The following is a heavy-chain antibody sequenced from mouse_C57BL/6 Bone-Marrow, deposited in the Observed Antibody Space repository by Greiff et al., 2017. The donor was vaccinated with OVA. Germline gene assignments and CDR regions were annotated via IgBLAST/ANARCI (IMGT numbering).Heavy chain of an antibody. V-gene: IGHV1-81*01. D-gene: IGHD2-1*01. CDR1: GYTFTSYG. J-gene: IGHJ1*03. CDR3: ARSKRVTDWYFDV. Sequence: VQLQQSGAELARPGASVKLYCKASGYTFTSYGISWVKQRTGQGLEWIGEIYPRSGNTYYNEKFKGKATLTADKSSSTAYMELRSLTSEDSAVYFCARSKRVTDWYFDVWGTGTTVTVSS. CDR2: IYPRSGNT.